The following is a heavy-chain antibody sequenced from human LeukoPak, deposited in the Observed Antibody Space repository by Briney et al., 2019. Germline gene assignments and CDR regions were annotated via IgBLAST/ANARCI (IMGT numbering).Heavy chain of an antibody. CDR3: TTVQKTYCSSTSCGY. V-gene: IGHV3-15*01. Sequence: GGSLRLSCAASGFTFSNAWMSWVRQAPGKGLEWVGRIKSKTDGGTADSAAPVKGRFTISRDDSKNTLYLKMNSLKTEDTAVYYCTTVQKTYCSSTSCGYWGQGTLVTVSS. J-gene: IGHJ4*02. CDR2: IKSKTDGGTA. D-gene: IGHD2-2*01. CDR1: GFTFSNAW.